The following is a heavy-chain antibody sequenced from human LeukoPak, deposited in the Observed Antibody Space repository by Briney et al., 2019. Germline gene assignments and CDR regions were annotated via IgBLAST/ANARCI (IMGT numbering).Heavy chain of an antibody. Sequence: GESLKTSFQGSGYRFTTYWIGWVRPMPGKGAEWVGIIYPGDSDTRYCPSFQGQVTLSADKSINTAYLQWSSLKASDTARYYCARRRGSTKGDGFDYWGQGTLVTVSS. CDR1: GYRFTTYW. D-gene: IGHD2-8*01. J-gene: IGHJ4*02. CDR3: ARRRGSTKGDGFDY. CDR2: IYPGDSDT. V-gene: IGHV5-51*01.